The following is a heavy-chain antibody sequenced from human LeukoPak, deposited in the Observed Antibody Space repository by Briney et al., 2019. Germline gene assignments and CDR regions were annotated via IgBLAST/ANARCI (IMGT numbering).Heavy chain of an antibody. CDR3: VVSPNQDFYDY. J-gene: IGHJ4*02. CDR1: GVSMNSHY. Sequence: PSETLSLTCSVSGVSMNSHYLNWIRQPPGKGLEWIGFISGGGSTNYNPSLMSRVTMSLETSKRQFSLKLRSVTAADTAVYYCVVSPNQDFYDYWGQGTLVTVSS. V-gene: IGHV4-4*09. CDR2: ISGGGST.